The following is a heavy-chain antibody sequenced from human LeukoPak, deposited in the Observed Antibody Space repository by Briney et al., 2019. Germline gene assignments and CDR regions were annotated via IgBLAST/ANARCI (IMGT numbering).Heavy chain of an antibody. D-gene: IGHD2-21*02. CDR2: INAGNGNT. CDR3: ARDVVTTPWDYFDY. CDR1: GYTFTSYA. J-gene: IGHJ4*02. Sequence: ASVKVSCKASGYTFTSYAMHWVRQAPGQRLEWMGWINAGNGNTKYSQKFQGRVTITRDTSASTAYMELSSLRSEDTAVYYCARDVVTTPWDYFDYWGQGTLVTVSS. V-gene: IGHV1-3*01.